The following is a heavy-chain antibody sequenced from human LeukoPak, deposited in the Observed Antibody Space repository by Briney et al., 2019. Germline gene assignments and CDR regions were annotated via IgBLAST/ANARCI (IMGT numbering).Heavy chain of an antibody. D-gene: IGHD3-10*01. Sequence: GGSLRLSCAASGFTFSSYWMHWVRQAPGKGLVWVSRINSDGSSTSYADSVKGRFTISRDNAKNTLYLQMNSLRAEDTAVYYCAGIIYYGSGSYSGFDLWGQGTLVTVSS. CDR3: AGIIYYGSGSYSGFDL. J-gene: IGHJ4*02. CDR1: GFTFSSYW. CDR2: INSDGSST. V-gene: IGHV3-74*01.